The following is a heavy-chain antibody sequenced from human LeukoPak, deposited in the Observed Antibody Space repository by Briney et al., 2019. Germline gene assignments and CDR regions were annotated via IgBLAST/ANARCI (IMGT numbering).Heavy chain of an antibody. D-gene: IGHD5-12*01. CDR2: ISYSGST. CDR1: GGSISNYY. J-gene: IGHJ3*02. Sequence: SETLSLTCTVSGGSISNYYWSWIRQPPGKGLEWIGYISYSGSTNYNPSLKSRVTISVDTSKSQFSLKLSSVTAADTAVYYCARQKSGYGQTPAFDIWGQGTMVTVSS. CDR3: ARQKSGYGQTPAFDI. V-gene: IGHV4-59*08.